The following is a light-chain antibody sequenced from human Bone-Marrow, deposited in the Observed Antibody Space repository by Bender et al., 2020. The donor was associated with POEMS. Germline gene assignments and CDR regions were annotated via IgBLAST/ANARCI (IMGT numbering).Light chain of an antibody. CDR2: EGS. Sequence: QSALTQPASVSGSPGQSITISCTGTSSDVGSYNLVSWYQQRPGKAPKLMIYEGSKRPSGVSNRFSGSKSGNSAFLTISGLQAEDEADYYCSSYTTTNTRYVFGGGTKVTVL. CDR1: SSDVGSYNL. J-gene: IGLJ1*01. CDR3: SSYTTTNTRYV. V-gene: IGLV2-14*02.